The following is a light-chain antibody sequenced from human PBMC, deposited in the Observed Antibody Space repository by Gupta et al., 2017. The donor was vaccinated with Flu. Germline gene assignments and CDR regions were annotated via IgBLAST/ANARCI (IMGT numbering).Light chain of an antibody. CDR2: EVM. CDR1: GTGIGPSNY. CDR3: GSFQFTSGLL. V-gene: IGLV2-14*01. J-gene: IGLJ2*01. Sequence: GTGIGPSNYVSWYQQLPGKAPQLILYEVMYRPSGISDRFSGSKYADRASLTISGLRTDDEGEYYCGSFQFTSGLLFGGGTTVTVL.